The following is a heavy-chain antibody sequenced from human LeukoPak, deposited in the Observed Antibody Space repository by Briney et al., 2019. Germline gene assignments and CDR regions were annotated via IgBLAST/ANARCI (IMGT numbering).Heavy chain of an antibody. CDR1: GFMFRDAA. Sequence: GWSLRLSCAASGFMFRDAAMTWVRQAPGKGLEWVSLIASSGLNTYYADSVRGRFTISRDNSKNTLSLQMNSLRVEDTAIYYCARDIELSTWGLGTLVTVSS. V-gene: IGHV3-23*01. CDR3: ARDIELST. CDR2: IASSGLNT. J-gene: IGHJ3*01. D-gene: IGHD5-12*01.